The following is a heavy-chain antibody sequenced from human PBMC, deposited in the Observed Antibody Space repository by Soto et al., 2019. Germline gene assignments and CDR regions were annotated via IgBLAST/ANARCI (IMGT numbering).Heavy chain of an antibody. Sequence: QVQLVQSGAEVQKPGSSVKVSCKASGDTFSFYTINWVRQAPGLGLEWVGRINPILSMSNYAQKVQGRVTMTADKSTSTAYMELRSLRSEETAIYYCATSYGSGYRAFDYWGQGALVTVSS. J-gene: IGHJ4*02. CDR1: GDTFSFYT. V-gene: IGHV1-69*02. CDR3: ATSYGSGYRAFDY. D-gene: IGHD3-10*01. CDR2: INPILSMS.